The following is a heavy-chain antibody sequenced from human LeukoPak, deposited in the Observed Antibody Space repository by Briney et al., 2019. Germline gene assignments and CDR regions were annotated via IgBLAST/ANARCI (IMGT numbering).Heavy chain of an antibody. J-gene: IGHJ6*03. CDR2: ISAYNGNT. CDR1: GYTFTSYA. CDR3: ARVYGSGWFGYYYYYYMDV. V-gene: IGHV1-18*01. D-gene: IGHD6-19*01. Sequence: ASVKVSCKASGYTFTSYAMHWVRQAPGQRLEWMGWISAYNGNTNYAQKLQGRVTMTTDTSTSTAYMELRSLRSDDTAVYYCARVYGSGWFGYYYYYYMDVWGKGTTVTVSS.